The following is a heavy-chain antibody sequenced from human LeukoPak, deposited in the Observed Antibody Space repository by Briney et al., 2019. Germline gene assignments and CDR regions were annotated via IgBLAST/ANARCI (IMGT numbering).Heavy chain of an antibody. Sequence: GRSLRLSCAASGFTFSSHGMHWVRQAPGKGLEWVSVISYNGGNKYYADSVKGRFTISRDNVKNMLYLEMNSPTEEDTAVYHCAKDRWLGDLDYGMDVWGKGTMVTVSS. D-gene: IGHD3-10*01. CDR3: AKDRWLGDLDYGMDV. V-gene: IGHV3-30*18. CDR1: GFTFSSHG. CDR2: ISYNGGNK. J-gene: IGHJ6*04.